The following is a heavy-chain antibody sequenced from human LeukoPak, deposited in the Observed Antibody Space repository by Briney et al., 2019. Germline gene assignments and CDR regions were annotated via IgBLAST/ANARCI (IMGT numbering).Heavy chain of an antibody. J-gene: IGHJ3*02. V-gene: IGHV3-7*03. CDR3: ARDGYSYGDDAFDI. CDR2: IKQDGSEK. Sequence: PGGSLRLSCAASGFTFSSYWMSWVRQAPGKGLEWVANIKQDGSEKYYVDSVKGRFTISRDNAKNSLYQQMNSLRAEDTAVYYCARDGYSYGDDAFDIWGQGTMVTVSS. D-gene: IGHD5-18*01. CDR1: GFTFSSYW.